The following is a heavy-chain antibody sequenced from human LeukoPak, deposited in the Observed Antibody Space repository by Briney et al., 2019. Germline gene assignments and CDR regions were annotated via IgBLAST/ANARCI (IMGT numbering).Heavy chain of an antibody. Sequence: SEPLSLTCTVSGGSISSYYWSWIRQPPGKGLEWIGYIYYSGSTNYNPSLKSRVTISVDTSKNQFSLKLSSVTAADTAVYYCARSIAFGYDAFDIWGQGTMVTVSS. J-gene: IGHJ3*02. CDR2: IYYSGST. CDR3: ARSIAFGYDAFDI. V-gene: IGHV4-59*01. D-gene: IGHD3-16*01. CDR1: GGSISSYY.